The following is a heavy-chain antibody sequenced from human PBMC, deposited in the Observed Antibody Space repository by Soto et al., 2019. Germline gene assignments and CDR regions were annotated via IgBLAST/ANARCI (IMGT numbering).Heavy chain of an antibody. CDR3: ARRAGNEWLLEYYFDY. CDR1: GGTFSSYA. V-gene: IGHV1-69*01. J-gene: IGHJ4*02. D-gene: IGHD3-3*01. Sequence: QVQLVQSGAEVKKPGSSVKVSCKASGGTFSSYAISWVRQAPGQGLEWMGGIIPIFGTANYAQKFQGRVTITADESTSTAYMERSSLRSEDTAVYYCARRAGNEWLLEYYFDYWGQGTLVTVSS. CDR2: IIPIFGTA.